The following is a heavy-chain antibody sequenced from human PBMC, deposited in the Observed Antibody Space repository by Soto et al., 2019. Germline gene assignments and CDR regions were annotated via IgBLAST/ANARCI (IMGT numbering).Heavy chain of an antibody. Sequence: SQTLSLTCAISGDSVSSNSGTWNWIRRSPSRGLEWLGTTYHRSKWYNDYAVSVKSRIIINPDTSKNQFSLQLNSVTPEDTAVYYCARALTGVFDYWGQGTLVTVSS. V-gene: IGHV6-1*01. CDR3: ARALTGVFDY. D-gene: IGHD3-10*01. CDR1: GDSVSSNSGT. CDR2: TYHRSKWYN. J-gene: IGHJ4*02.